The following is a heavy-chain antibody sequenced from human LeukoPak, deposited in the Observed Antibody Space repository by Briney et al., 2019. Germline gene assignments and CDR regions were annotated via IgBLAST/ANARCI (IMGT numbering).Heavy chain of an antibody. J-gene: IGHJ4*02. CDR1: GYTFTSYY. V-gene: IGHV1-46*03. CDR3: APRGGCISTSCNLDY. D-gene: IGHD2-2*01. Sequence: ASVKVSCKTSGYTFTSYYMHWMRQAPGQGLEWVGMINPNGGGTSSAQKFQGRVTMTRDTSTSTVYMDLSSLRSEDTAIYYCAPRGGCISTSCNLDYWGQGTLVTVSS. CDR2: INPNGGGT.